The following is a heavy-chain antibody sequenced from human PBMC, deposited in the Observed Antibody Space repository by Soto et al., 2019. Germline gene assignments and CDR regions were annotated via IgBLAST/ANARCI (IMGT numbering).Heavy chain of an antibody. Sequence: GGSLRLSCAASGFTFSNAWMSWVRQAPGKGLEWVGRIKSKTDGGTTDYAAPVKGRFTISRDDSKNTLYLQMNSLKTEDTAVYYCTTDYGLLWFGELFRGAFDIWGQGTMVTVSS. CDR2: IKSKTDGGTT. CDR3: TTDYGLLWFGELFRGAFDI. D-gene: IGHD3-10*01. V-gene: IGHV3-15*01. J-gene: IGHJ3*02. CDR1: GFTFSNAW.